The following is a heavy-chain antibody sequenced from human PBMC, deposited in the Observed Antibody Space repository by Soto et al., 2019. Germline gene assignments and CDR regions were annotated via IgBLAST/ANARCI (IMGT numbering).Heavy chain of an antibody. Sequence: QLQLQESGPGLVKPSETLSLTCTVSGGSISSSSYYWGWIRQPPGKGLEWIGSIYYSGSTYYNPSLKSRVTISVDTSKNQFSLKLSSVTAADTAVYYCARRYFDWLLLSDWFDPWGQGTLVTVSS. D-gene: IGHD3-9*01. CDR2: IYYSGST. CDR3: ARRYFDWLLLSDWFDP. J-gene: IGHJ5*02. CDR1: GGSISSSSYY. V-gene: IGHV4-39*01.